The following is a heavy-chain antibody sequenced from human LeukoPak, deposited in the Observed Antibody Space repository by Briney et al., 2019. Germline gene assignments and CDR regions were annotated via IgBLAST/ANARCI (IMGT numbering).Heavy chain of an antibody. J-gene: IGHJ4*02. CDR2: ISSDGNNK. D-gene: IGHD2-2*01. CDR1: GFTFSDYY. V-gene: IGHV3-30-3*01. CDR3: ARDEYLWVVIQLGLFDY. Sequence: GGSLRLSRAASGFTFSDYYMSWIRQAPGKGLEWVAVISSDGNNKYYADSVKGRFTISRDNSKNTLYLQMNSLRAEDTAVYYCARDEYLWVVIQLGLFDYWGQGTLVTVSS.